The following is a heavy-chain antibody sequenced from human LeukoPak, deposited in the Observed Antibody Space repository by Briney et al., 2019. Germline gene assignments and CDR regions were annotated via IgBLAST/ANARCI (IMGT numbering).Heavy chain of an antibody. CDR3: ARGLPLEWLLSVYLNWFDP. CDR2: INAGNGNT. CDR1: GYTFTSYA. D-gene: IGHD3-3*01. Sequence: ASVKVSCTASGYTFTSYAMHWVRQAPGQRLEWMGWINAGNGNTKYSQKFQGRVTITRDTSASTAYMELSSLRSEDTAVYYCARGLPLEWLLSVYLNWFDPWGQGTLVTVSS. J-gene: IGHJ5*02. V-gene: IGHV1-3*01.